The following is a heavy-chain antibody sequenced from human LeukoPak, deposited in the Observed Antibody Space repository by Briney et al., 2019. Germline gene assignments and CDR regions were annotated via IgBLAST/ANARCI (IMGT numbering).Heavy chain of an antibody. V-gene: IGHV3-21*01. CDR3: ARDPGYPYGYGPHDPFDI. J-gene: IGHJ3*02. CDR2: TSSSGSYI. CDR1: GFTFNTYT. Sequence: GGSLRLSCAASGFTFNTYTMNWVRQAPGRGLEWISFTSSSGSYIYYADSVKGRFTISRDNAKNLLSLQMNSLRAEDTAVYYCARDPGYPYGYGPHDPFDIWGQGTMVTVSS. D-gene: IGHD5-18*01.